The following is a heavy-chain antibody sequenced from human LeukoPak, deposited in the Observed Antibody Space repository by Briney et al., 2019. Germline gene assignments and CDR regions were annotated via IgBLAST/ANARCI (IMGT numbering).Heavy chain of an antibody. J-gene: IGHJ4*02. CDR1: GDSVSTNSAA. D-gene: IGHD6-19*01. CDR3: ARGAVAHFDS. Sequence: SPTLSLTCAISGDSVSTNSAAWNWIRQSPSRGLEWLGRTYYRSKWYNDYAVSVKSRITINPDTSKNQFSLHLNFATPEDTAVYYCARGAVAHFDSWGQGTLVTVSS. CDR2: TYYRSKWYN. V-gene: IGHV6-1*01.